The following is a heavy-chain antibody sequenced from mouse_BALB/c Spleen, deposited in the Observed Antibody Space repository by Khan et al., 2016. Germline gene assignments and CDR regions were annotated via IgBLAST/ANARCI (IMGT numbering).Heavy chain of an antibody. CDR2: ISYDGSN. CDR3: AITTVVADY. CDR1: GYSITSGYY. J-gene: IGHJ2*01. D-gene: IGHD1-1*01. Sequence: EVQLQESGPGLVKPSQSLSLTCSVTGYSITSGYYWNWIRQFPGNQLEWMGYISYDGSNNYNPSLKNRISITRDTSKNQFFLNLNSVTTEDTATYYCAITTVVADYWGQGTTLTVSS. V-gene: IGHV3-6*02.